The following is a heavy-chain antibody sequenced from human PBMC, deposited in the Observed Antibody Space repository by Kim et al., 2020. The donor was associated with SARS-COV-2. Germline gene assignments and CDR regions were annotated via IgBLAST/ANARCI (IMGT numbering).Heavy chain of an antibody. Sequence: GESLKISCKASGYNFARYWIGWVRQMPGKGLEWMGFVYPDDSETRYSPFFQGQFIISADKSINTAYLQWSSLMAPDTAIHFSARHRTAAVCSALVSWG. D-gene: IGHD3-10*02. J-gene: IGHJ5*01. V-gene: IGHV5-51*01. CDR1: GYNFARYW. CDR3: ARHRTAAVCSALVS. CDR2: VYPDDSET.